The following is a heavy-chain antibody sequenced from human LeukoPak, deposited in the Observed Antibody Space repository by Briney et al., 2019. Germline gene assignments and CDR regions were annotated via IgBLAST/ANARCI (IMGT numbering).Heavy chain of an antibody. CDR1: GFTFSDYY. J-gene: IGHJ6*03. CDR2: ISSSGSTI. D-gene: IGHD2-15*01. Sequence: GGSLRLSCAASGFTFSDYYMSWIRQAPGKGLEWVSYISSSGSTIYYADSVKGRFTISRDNAKNSLYLQMNSLRAEDTAVYYCARGYSGGSCYSSYYYYYMDVWGKGTTVTVSS. CDR3: ARGYSGGSCYSSYYYYYMDV. V-gene: IGHV3-11*01.